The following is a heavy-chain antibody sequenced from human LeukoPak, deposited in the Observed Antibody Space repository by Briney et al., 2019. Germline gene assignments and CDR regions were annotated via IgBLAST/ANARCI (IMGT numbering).Heavy chain of an antibody. CDR3: ARGDYYDSSGYYRPNYFDY. CDR1: GGSISSGSYY. Sequence: SETLSLTCTVSGGSISSGSYYWSWIRQPAGKGLEWIGRIYTSGSTNYNPSLKSRVTISVDTSKNQFSLKLSSVTAADTAVYYCARGDYYDSSGYYRPNYFDYWGQGTLVTVSS. V-gene: IGHV4-61*02. J-gene: IGHJ4*02. D-gene: IGHD3-22*01. CDR2: IYTSGST.